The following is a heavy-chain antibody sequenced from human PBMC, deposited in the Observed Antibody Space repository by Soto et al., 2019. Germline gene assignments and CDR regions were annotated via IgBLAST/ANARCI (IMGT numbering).Heavy chain of an antibody. J-gene: IGHJ6*02. V-gene: IGHV5-10-1*01. CDR1: GYSFTSYW. CDR3: ARLRGQYYGSGSYYTQVSYGMDV. D-gene: IGHD3-10*01. CDR2: IDPSDSYT. Sequence: EVQLVQSGAEVKKPGESLRISCKGSGYSFTSYWISWVRQMPGKGLEWMGRIDPSDSYTNYSPSFQGHVTISADKSISTAYLQWSSLKASDTAMYYCARLRGQYYGSGSYYTQVSYGMDVWGQGTTVTVSS.